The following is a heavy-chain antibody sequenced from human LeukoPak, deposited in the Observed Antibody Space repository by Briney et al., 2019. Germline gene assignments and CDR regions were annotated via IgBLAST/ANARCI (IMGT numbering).Heavy chain of an antibody. Sequence: QPGRSLRLSCAASGFTFSSYGMHWVRQAPGKGLEWVAVIWYDGSNKYYADSVKGRFTISRDNSKNTLYLQMNSLRAEDTAVYYCARDPLILPTAAAVDAFDIWGQGTMVTVSS. CDR1: GFTFSSYG. CDR2: IWYDGSNK. D-gene: IGHD6-13*01. CDR3: ARDPLILPTAAAVDAFDI. V-gene: IGHV3-33*01. J-gene: IGHJ3*02.